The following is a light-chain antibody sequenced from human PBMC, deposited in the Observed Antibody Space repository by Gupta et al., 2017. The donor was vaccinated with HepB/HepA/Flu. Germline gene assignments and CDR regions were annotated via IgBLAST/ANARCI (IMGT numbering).Light chain of an antibody. Sequence: QSVLTQPPSVSGAPGQRLTISCTGSSSNIGAGYAVHWYQQPPGTAPKLLIYGNTNRPSGVPDRFSGSKSGTSASLAITGLQAEDEADYYCQSYDSSLSAYVFGTGTKVTVL. CDR1: SSNIGAGYA. CDR2: GNT. CDR3: QSYDSSLSAYV. V-gene: IGLV1-40*01. J-gene: IGLJ1*01.